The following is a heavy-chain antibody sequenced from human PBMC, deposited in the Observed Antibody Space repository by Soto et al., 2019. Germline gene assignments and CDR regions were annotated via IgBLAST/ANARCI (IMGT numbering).Heavy chain of an antibody. V-gene: IGHV1-2*04. CDR3: ASTSVYCSGGSCGYFQH. CDR1: GYTFTGYY. D-gene: IGHD2-15*01. Sequence: ASLKVSCKASGYTFTGYYMHWVRQAPGQGLEWMGWINPNSGGTNYAQKFQGWVTMTRDTSISTAYMELSSLRSEDTAVYYCASTSVYCSGGSCGYFQHWGQGTLVTVSS. CDR2: INPNSGGT. J-gene: IGHJ1*01.